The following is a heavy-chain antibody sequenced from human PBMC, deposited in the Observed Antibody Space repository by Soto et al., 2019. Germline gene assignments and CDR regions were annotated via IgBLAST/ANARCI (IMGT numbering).Heavy chain of an antibody. J-gene: IGHJ4*02. V-gene: IGHV4-59*01. Sequence: LSLTCNVSGGSISYYYWTWIRQPPGKGLEWVGHIYSSGSTKYNPSLQSRVSISSDMSTNQFSLTLTSVSAADTAIYFCARATPRYTGSWYDLLDFWGQGPLVTVSS. D-gene: IGHD6-13*01. CDR3: ARATPRYTGSWYDLLDF. CDR2: IYSSGST. CDR1: GGSISYYY.